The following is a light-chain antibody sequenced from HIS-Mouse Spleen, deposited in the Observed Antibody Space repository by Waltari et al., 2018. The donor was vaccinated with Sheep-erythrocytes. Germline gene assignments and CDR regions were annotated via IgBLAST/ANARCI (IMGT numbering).Light chain of an antibody. CDR3: SSYTSSSTWV. Sequence: QSALTQPASVSGSPGQSITISCTGTSSDVGGYNYGSWYKQHPGKAPKLMIYDVSNRPSGVSNRFSGSKSGNTASLTISGLQAEDEADYYCSSYTSSSTWVFGGGTKLTVL. CDR2: DVS. J-gene: IGLJ3*02. CDR1: SSDVGGYNY. V-gene: IGLV2-14*03.